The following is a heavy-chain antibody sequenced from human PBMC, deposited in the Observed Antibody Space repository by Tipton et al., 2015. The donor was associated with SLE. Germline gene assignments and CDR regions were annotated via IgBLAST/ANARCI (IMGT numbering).Heavy chain of an antibody. Sequence: TLSLTCAVTSGSITSSNWWSWVRQPPGKGLEWIGEMFHSGNTNYNPSLKSRVTLTIDKSKNQFSLRLSSVTAADTAVYYCARGRWYFDLWGRGTLVTVSS. CDR2: MFHSGNT. J-gene: IGHJ2*01. V-gene: IGHV4-4*02. CDR3: ARGRWYFDL. CDR1: SGSITSSNW.